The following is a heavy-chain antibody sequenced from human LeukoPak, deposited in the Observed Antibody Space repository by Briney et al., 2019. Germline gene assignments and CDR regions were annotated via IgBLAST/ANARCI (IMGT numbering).Heavy chain of an antibody. CDR3: ARVILPYDSSGYYYAP. CDR1: GGSISSYY. V-gene: IGHV4-59*01. J-gene: IGHJ5*02. Sequence: KSSETLSLTCTVSGGSISSYYWSWIRQPPGKGLEWIGYIYYSGSTNYNPSLKSRVTISVDTSKNQFSLKLSSVTAADTAVYYCARVILPYDSSGYYYAPWGQGTLVTVSS. CDR2: IYYSGST. D-gene: IGHD3-22*01.